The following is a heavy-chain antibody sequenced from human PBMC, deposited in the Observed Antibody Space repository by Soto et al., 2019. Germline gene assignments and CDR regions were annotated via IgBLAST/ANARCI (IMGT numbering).Heavy chain of an antibody. J-gene: IGHJ4*02. CDR1: GGSVISGTYY. Sequence: SETLSLTCTVSGGSVISGTYYWSWIRQPPGKGLEWIGNVYFSGITNYNSSLKSRLTISLDTSKNQFSLRLTSVTAADTAVYYCARENFGTSSFDYWGQGMLVTVSS. D-gene: IGHD3-3*01. CDR3: ARENFGTSSFDY. CDR2: VYFSGIT. V-gene: IGHV4-61*01.